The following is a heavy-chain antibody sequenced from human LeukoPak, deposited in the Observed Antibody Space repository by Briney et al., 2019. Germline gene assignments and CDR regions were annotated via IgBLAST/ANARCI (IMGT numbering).Heavy chain of an antibody. V-gene: IGHV5-51*01. CDR2: IYPGDSDT. CDR1: GYSFTSYW. Sequence: GESLKISCKGSGYSFTSYWIGWVRQMPGKGLEWMGIIYPGDSDTRYSPSFQGQVTISADKSISTAYLQWSSLKASDTAMYYCVRRRRAYSSSSPYYFDYWGQGTLVTVSS. D-gene: IGHD6-6*01. J-gene: IGHJ4*02. CDR3: VRRRRAYSSSSPYYFDY.